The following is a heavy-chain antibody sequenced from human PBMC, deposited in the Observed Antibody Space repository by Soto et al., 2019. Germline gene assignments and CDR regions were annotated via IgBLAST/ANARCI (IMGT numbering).Heavy chain of an antibody. J-gene: IGHJ4*02. CDR2: INAGNGNT. CDR3: ARSGFFYYDSSGYRRFDY. Sequence: ASVKVSCKASGYTFTSYAMHWVRQAPGQRLEWMGWINAGNGNTKYPQKFQGRVTITRDTSASTAYMELSSLRSEDTAVYYCARSGFFYYDSSGYRRFDYWGQGTLVTVSS. D-gene: IGHD3-22*01. V-gene: IGHV1-3*01. CDR1: GYTFTSYA.